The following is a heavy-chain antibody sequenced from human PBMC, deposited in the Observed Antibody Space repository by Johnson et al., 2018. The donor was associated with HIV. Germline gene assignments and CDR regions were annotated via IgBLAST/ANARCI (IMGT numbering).Heavy chain of an antibody. CDR1: GFSFSTNY. Sequence: VQLVESGGGLIQAGGSLRLSCAVSGFSFSTNYMNWVRQAPGKGLEWVAVLYSGGATHYADTVKGRFTISRDNSKNSLYLQMNSLRAEDTALYYCAKDMPDSSGYWGGNAFDIWGQGTMVTVSS. CDR3: AKDMPDSSGYWGGNAFDI. V-gene: IGHV3-53*01. D-gene: IGHD3-22*01. CDR2: LYSGGAT. J-gene: IGHJ3*02.